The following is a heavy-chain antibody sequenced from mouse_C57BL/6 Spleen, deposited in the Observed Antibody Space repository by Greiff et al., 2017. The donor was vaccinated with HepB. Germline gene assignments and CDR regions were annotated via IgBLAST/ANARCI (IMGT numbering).Heavy chain of an antibody. J-gene: IGHJ2*01. CDR1: GYTFTSYW. V-gene: IGHV1-50*01. CDR2: IDPSDSYT. Sequence: QVQLKQPGAELVKPGASVKLSCKASGYTFTSYWMQWVKQRPGQGLEWIGEIDPSDSYTNYNQKFKGKATLTVDTSSSTAYMQLSSLTSEDSAVYYCARRAYDGYYLDYWGQGTTLTVSS. CDR3: ARRAYDGYYLDY. D-gene: IGHD2-3*01.